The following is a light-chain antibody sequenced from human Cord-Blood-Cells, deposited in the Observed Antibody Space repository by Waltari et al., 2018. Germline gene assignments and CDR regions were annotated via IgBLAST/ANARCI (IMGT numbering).Light chain of an antibody. V-gene: IGKV2-28*01. Sequence: DIVMTQHPLSLLVTPGEPASISSSSSQSLLHSNGYNYLDWYLQKPGQSPQFLIYLGSSRASGVPDRFSGSGSGTDFTLKISRVEAEDVGVYYCMQALQTPYSFGQGTKLEIK. CDR3: MQALQTPYS. CDR2: LGS. CDR1: QSLLHSNGYNY. J-gene: IGKJ2*03.